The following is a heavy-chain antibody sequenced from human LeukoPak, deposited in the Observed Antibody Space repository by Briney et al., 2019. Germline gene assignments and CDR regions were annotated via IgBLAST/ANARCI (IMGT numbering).Heavy chain of an antibody. J-gene: IGHJ4*02. CDR3: TGPPV. V-gene: IGHV3-15*01. Sequence: SGGSLRLSCAASGLNVGDAWMSWVRQAPGKGLEYVGRIKSKVDGGATDYAASVKGRFTISRDDSRNTLYLQMNSLSTEDTGVYYCTGPPVWGQGTLVIVSS. CDR1: GLNVGDAW. CDR2: IKSKVDGGAT.